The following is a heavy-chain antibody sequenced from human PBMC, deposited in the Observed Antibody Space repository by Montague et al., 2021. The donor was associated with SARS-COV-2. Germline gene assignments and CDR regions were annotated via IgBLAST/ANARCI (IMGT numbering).Heavy chain of an antibody. V-gene: IGHV4-39*01. D-gene: IGHD3-3*01. CDR1: GGSISSSSYY. J-gene: IGHJ4*02. CDR3: ANMGVGRITIFGVVSRGGLDY. CDR2: IYYSGNT. Sequence: SETLSLTCTVSGGSISSSSYYWGWIRQPPGKGLEWIGNIYYSGNTYYNPSPKSRVTISVDTSKNQFSLKLSSMTAADTAVYYCANMGVGRITIFGVVSRGGLDYWGQGTLVTVSS.